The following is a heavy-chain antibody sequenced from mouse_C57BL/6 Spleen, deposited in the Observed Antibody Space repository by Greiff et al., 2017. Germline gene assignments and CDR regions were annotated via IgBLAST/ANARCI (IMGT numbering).Heavy chain of an antibody. Sequence: QVQLKESGAELARPGASVKLSCKASGYTFTSYGISWVKQRTGQGLAWIGEIYPRSGYTYYNEKFKGKAPLTAAKSSITAYMQLRSLTSEDAAVYFCARGDWDVKDWYFDVWGTGTTVTVSS. CDR1: GYTFTSYG. D-gene: IGHD4-1*01. J-gene: IGHJ1*03. CDR3: ARGDWDVKDWYFDV. V-gene: IGHV1-81*01. CDR2: IYPRSGYT.